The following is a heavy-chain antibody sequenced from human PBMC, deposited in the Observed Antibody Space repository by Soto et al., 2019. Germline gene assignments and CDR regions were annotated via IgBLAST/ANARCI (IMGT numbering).Heavy chain of an antibody. CDR2: IMTIFGTA. V-gene: IGHV1-69*01. CDR1: GGTFSSYG. CDR3: PTSRGQEYGDLGDVDN. Sequence: QVQLVQSGAEVKKPGSSVKVSCKASGGTFSSYGISWVRQAPGQGLEWLGGIMTIFGTANYAQKFQGRVTITADESKSTAYTELSSLRSEDPAVYYCPTSRGQEYGDLGDVDNWGQGTKVTVSS. D-gene: IGHD4-17*01. J-gene: IGHJ3*02.